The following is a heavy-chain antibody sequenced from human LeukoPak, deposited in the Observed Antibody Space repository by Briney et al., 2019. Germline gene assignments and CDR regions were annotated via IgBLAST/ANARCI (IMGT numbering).Heavy chain of an antibody. Sequence: SQTLSLTCTVSGGSISSGGYYWSWIRQPPGKGLEWIGYIYQSGSTYYNPFLKSRVTISVDRSKNQFSLKLSSVTAADTAVYYCARVPPSYSSGWYYFDYWGQGTLVTVSS. V-gene: IGHV4-30-2*01. CDR1: GGSISSGGYY. CDR2: IYQSGST. CDR3: ARVPPSYSSGWYYFDY. J-gene: IGHJ4*02. D-gene: IGHD6-19*01.